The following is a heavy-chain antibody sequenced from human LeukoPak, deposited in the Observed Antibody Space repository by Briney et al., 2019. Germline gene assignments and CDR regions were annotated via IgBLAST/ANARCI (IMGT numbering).Heavy chain of an antibody. CDR3: ARWYSSSITVGYFDY. J-gene: IGHJ4*02. CDR1: GGSITTANYF. Sequence: PSETLSLTCTVSGGSITTANYFWGWIRQLPGKGLEWIGYIYYSGSTNYNPSLKSRVTISVDTSKNQFSLKLSSVTAADTAVYYCARWYSSSITVGYFDYWGQGTLVTVSS. CDR2: IYYSGST. D-gene: IGHD6-6*01. V-gene: IGHV4-61*01.